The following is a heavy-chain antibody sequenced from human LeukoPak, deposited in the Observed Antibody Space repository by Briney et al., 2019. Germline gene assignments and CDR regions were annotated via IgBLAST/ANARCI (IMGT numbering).Heavy chain of an antibody. Sequence: GGSLRLSCAASGFTFSSYEMNWVRQAPGKGLEWVSYISSSGSTIYYADSVKGRFTISRDNSKNPLYLQMNSVRAEDTAVYYCARVATVTTNMMFDYWGQGTLVTVSS. V-gene: IGHV3-48*03. J-gene: IGHJ4*02. CDR2: ISSSGSTI. CDR3: ARVATVTTNMMFDY. CDR1: GFTFSSYE. D-gene: IGHD4-17*01.